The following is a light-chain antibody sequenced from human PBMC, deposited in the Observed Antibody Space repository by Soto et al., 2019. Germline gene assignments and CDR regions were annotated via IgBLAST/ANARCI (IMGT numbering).Light chain of an antibody. CDR2: EVS. J-gene: IGLJ1*01. CDR1: SSDVGAYNY. Sequence: QSVLTQPASVSGSPGQSITISCTGTSSDVGAYNYVSWFQQHPGKAPKLMIYEVSNRPSGVSSRFSGFKSGNTASLTISGLQAEYEADYYCTSYTRASTFVFGTGTKVTVL. V-gene: IGLV2-14*01. CDR3: TSYTRASTFV.